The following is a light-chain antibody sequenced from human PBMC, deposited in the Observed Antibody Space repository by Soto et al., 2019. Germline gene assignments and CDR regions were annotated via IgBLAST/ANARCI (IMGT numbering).Light chain of an antibody. Sequence: DIQLTQSPSSLSSSVGDRVTITCRASQTVISYLNWYQQKPGQAPKLLIYATTHLQSGVPSRFSGSRSGTEFTLTISSLHPEDFATYFCQQNYNTPPYTFGQGTKLEIK. CDR3: QQNYNTPPYT. CDR2: ATT. CDR1: QTVISY. J-gene: IGKJ2*01. V-gene: IGKV1-39*01.